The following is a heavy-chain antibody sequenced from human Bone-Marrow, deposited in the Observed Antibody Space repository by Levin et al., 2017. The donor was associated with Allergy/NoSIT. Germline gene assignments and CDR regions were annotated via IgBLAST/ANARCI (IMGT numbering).Heavy chain of an antibody. Sequence: PSETLSLTCAVSGGSISSNNWWSWVRQPPGKGLEWLGEIYHSGSTNYNPSLKSRVTISVDKSKNQFSLKLSSVTAADTAVYYCARGEGISMVMRYYYIDVWGKGTTVTVSS. CDR2: IYHSGST. V-gene: IGHV4-4*02. D-gene: IGHD5-18*01. J-gene: IGHJ6*03. CDR3: ARGEGISMVMRYYYIDV. CDR1: GGSISSNNW.